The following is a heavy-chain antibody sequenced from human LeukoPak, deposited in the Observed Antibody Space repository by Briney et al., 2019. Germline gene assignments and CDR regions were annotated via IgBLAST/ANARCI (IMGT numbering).Heavy chain of an antibody. J-gene: IGHJ4*02. D-gene: IGHD3-10*01. V-gene: IGHV3-9*01. Sequence: GGSLRLSCAASGFTFDDYAMHWVRQAPGKGLEWVSGISWNSGSIGYADSVKGRFTISRDNAKNSLYLQMNSLRAEDTALYYCAKAGRPGSGSYLDYWGQGTLVTVSS. CDR2: ISWNSGSI. CDR3: AKAGRPGSGSYLDY. CDR1: GFTFDDYA.